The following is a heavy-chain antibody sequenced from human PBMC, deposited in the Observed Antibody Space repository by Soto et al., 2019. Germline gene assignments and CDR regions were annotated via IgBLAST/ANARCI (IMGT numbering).Heavy chain of an antibody. CDR3: AREDRSYYDGSGFYH. D-gene: IGHD3-22*01. J-gene: IGHJ4*02. Sequence: SETLCVACTFSVGSITSGGYCWRWIRQHPEKGLEWIGYIHYSGSTYYNPSLKSRVTISLDTSKNQFSLTLSSVTAADTAVYYCAREDRSYYDGSGFYHWGQGTLVTV. V-gene: IGHV4-31*03. CDR2: IHYSGST. CDR1: VGSITSGGYC.